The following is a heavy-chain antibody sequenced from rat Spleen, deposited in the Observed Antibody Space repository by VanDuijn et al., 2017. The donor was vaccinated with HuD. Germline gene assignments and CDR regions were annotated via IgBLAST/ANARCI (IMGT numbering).Heavy chain of an antibody. CDR2: ISYDGSSI. V-gene: IGHV5-29*01. CDR1: GFTFSNYG. CDR3: TRGNDYALDY. D-gene: IGHD1-10*01. Sequence: EVQLVESGGGLVQPGRSLKLSCAASGFTFSNYGMNWFRQAPTKGLEWVATISYDGSSIYYRNSVKGRFTLSRDNAKSTLYLQMDSLRSEDMATYYCTRGNDYALDYWGQGIMVTVSS. J-gene: IGHJ2*01.